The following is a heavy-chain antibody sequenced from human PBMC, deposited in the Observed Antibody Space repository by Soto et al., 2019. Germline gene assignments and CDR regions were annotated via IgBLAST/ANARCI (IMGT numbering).Heavy chain of an antibody. CDR1: GGSFSGYY. J-gene: IGHJ4*02. V-gene: IGHV4-34*01. CDR2: INHSGST. D-gene: IGHD6-13*01. Sequence: SETLSLTCAVYGGSFSGYYWSWIRQPPGKGLEWIGEINHSGSTNYNPSLKSRVTISVDTSKNQFSLKLSSVTAADTAVYYCARADSSSWYPGYWGQGTLVTVYS. CDR3: ARADSSSWYPGY.